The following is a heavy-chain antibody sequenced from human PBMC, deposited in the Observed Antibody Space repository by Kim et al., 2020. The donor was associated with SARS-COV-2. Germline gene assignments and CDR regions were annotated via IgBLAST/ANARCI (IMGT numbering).Heavy chain of an antibody. J-gene: IGHJ6*02. Sequence: SLQGRVTIAVDTSKNQFSLKLSSVTAADTAVYYCARHGTLPDYYYYGMDVWGQGTTVTVSS. V-gene: IGHV4-39*01. D-gene: IGHD6-13*01. CDR3: ARHGTLPDYYYYGMDV.